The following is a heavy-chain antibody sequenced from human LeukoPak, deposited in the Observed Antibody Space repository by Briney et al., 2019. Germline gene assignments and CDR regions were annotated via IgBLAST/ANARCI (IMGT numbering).Heavy chain of an antibody. CDR2: IRSKAYGGTT. V-gene: IGHV3-49*04. CDR1: GFTLGDYA. D-gene: IGHD3-3*01. Sequence: GGSLRLSCTASGFTLGDYAMHWVRQAPGKGLEWVGFIRSKAYGGTTEYAASVKGRFTISRDDSKSIASLQMNSLKTEDTAVYYCNRVDDFWSAYYSDVALGDYWGQGTLVTVSS. J-gene: IGHJ4*02. CDR3: NRVDDFWSAYYSDVALGDY.